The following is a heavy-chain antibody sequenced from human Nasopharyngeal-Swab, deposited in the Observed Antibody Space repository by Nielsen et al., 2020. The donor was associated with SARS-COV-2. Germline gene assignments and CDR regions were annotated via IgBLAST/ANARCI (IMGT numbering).Heavy chain of an antibody. CDR3: AKGGYCSSTSCYAGYYYYGMDV. J-gene: IGHJ6*02. CDR2: ISGGGGST. V-gene: IGHV3-23*01. D-gene: IGHD2-2*01. Sequence: GGSLRLSCAASGFTFSSYAISWVRQAPGKGLGWVSAISGGGGSTYYADSVKVRFTISRDNSKNTLYLQMNSLRAEDTAVYYCAKGGYCSSTSCYAGYYYYGMDVWGQGTTVTVSS. CDR1: GFTFSSYA.